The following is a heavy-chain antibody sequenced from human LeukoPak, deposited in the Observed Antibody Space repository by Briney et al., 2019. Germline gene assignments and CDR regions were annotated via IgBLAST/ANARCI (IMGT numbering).Heavy chain of an antibody. CDR1: GYTFTNND. V-gene: IGHV1-8*01. Sequence: GASVKVSCKASGYTFTNNDINWVRQATGQGIEWMGWVSPDSGDTGYAPNFRGRVTMTTDTSINTAYMELTSLTSEDTAIYNCTRGRAAGDWGQGTLVTVSS. J-gene: IGHJ4*02. D-gene: IGHD6-19*01. CDR2: VSPDSGDT. CDR3: TRGRAAGD.